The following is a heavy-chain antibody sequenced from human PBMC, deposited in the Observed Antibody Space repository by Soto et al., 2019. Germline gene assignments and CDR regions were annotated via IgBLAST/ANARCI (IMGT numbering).Heavy chain of an antibody. V-gene: IGHV1-69*01. CDR1: GGTFSSYA. CDR2: IMPMFGTT. J-gene: IGHJ5*02. Sequence: QVQLVQSGAEMKKPGSSVKVSCKASGGTFSSYAISWVRQAPGQGLEWMGGIMPMFGTTKYAQKFQGRLTITADESTSTAYMELSSLRSGDTVVYYCARGVVVVAASQLGWFDPWGQVTLVTVSS. D-gene: IGHD2-15*01. CDR3: ARGVVVVAASQLGWFDP.